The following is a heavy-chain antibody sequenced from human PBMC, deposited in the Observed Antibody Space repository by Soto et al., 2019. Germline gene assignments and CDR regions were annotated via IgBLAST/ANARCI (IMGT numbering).Heavy chain of an antibody. D-gene: IGHD3-10*01. V-gene: IGHV4-4*02. CDR2: IYHSGST. J-gene: IGHJ5*02. Sequence: PSETMSHSYAVAGGSIRSSNGWSWVRKPPGKGLEWIGEIYHSGSTNYNPSLKSRVTISVDKSKNQFSLKLSSVTAADTAVYYCASGDQYYYGSGSYWFDPWGQGTLVTVSS. CDR1: GGSIRSSNG. CDR3: ASGDQYYYGSGSYWFDP.